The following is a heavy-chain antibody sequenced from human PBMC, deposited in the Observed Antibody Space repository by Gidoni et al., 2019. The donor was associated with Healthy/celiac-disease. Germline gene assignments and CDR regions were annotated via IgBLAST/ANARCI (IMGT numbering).Heavy chain of an antibody. V-gene: IGHV3-21*01. CDR3: ARARSTLFDY. J-gene: IGHJ4*02. Sequence: VQLVESGGGLVKPGGSLRLSCAASGFTFSSYSMNWVRQAPGKELEWVSSISSSSSYIYYADSVKGRFTISRDNAKNSLYLQMNSLRAEDTAVYYCARARSTLFDYWGQGTLVTVSS. CDR1: GFTFSSYS. CDR2: ISSSSSYI.